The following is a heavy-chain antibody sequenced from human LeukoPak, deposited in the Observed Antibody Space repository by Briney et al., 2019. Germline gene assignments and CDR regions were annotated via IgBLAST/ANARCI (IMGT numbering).Heavy chain of an antibody. CDR1: GFTFSVYW. CDR2: MDQYGGLQ. D-gene: IGHD3-10*01. Sequence: PGGSLRLSCAASGFTFSVYWMTWVRQAPGKGLEWVATMDQYGGLQYYVDSVEGRFTISRDNAENSLFLQMNSLRADDTAVYYCAIEVWFRADSWGQGTLVTVSS. CDR3: AIEVWFRADS. J-gene: IGHJ4*02. V-gene: IGHV3-7*05.